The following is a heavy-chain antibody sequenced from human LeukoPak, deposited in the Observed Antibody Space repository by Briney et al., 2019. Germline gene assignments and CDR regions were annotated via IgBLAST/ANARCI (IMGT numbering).Heavy chain of an antibody. D-gene: IGHD4-17*01. CDR1: GFNVNINY. J-gene: IGHJ3*02. V-gene: IGHV3-53*01. Sequence: GGSLRLSCAASGFNVNINYISWVRQAPGKGLEWVSVIYSGGSTYYADSVAGRFTMSRDISKNPLYLQMNSLRAEDTAVYYCARGYGHYDAFDIWGQGTMVTVSS. CDR3: ARGYGHYDAFDI. CDR2: IYSGGST.